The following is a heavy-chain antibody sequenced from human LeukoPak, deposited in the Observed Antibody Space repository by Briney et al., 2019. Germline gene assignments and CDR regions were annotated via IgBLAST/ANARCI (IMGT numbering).Heavy chain of an antibody. D-gene: IGHD3-3*01. CDR3: ARGMRRFLEYCQDN. J-gene: IGHJ4*02. V-gene: IGHV3-30-3*01. CDR2: ISYDGSNK. CDR1: GFTFSSYA. Sequence: PGGSLRLSCAASGFTFSSYAMHWVRQAPGKGLEWVAVISYDGSNKYYADSVKGRFTISRDNSKNTLYLQMNSLRAEDTAVYYCARGMRRFLEYCQDNRGQGTLVTVSS.